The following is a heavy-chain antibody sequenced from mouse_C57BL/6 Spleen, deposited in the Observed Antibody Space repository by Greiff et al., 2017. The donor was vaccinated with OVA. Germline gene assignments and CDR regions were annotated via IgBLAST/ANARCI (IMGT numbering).Heavy chain of an antibody. CDR1: GYAFSSSW. D-gene: IGHD1-1*01. J-gene: IGHJ3*01. V-gene: IGHV1-82*01. CDR3: ARSDYCGSSLAY. Sequence: QVQLQQSGPELVKPGASVKISCKASGYAFSSSWMNWVKQRPGKGLEWIGRIYPGDGDTNYNGKFKGKATLTADKSSSTAYMQISSLTSEDSAVDFSARSDYCGSSLAYWGQGTLVTVSA. CDR2: IYPGDGDT.